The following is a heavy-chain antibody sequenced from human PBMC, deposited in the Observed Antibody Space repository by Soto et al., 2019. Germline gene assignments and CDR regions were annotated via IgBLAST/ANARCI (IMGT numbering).Heavy chain of an antibody. Sequence: SVKVSCKASGGTFSSYAISWVRQAPGQGLEWMGGIIPIFGTANYAQKFQGGVTITADKSTSTAYMELSSLRSEDTAVYYCASKYYYDSSGFYYYYGMDVWGQGTTVTVSS. V-gene: IGHV1-69*06. CDR1: GGTFSSYA. CDR3: ASKYYYDSSGFYYYYGMDV. D-gene: IGHD3-22*01. CDR2: IIPIFGTA. J-gene: IGHJ6*02.